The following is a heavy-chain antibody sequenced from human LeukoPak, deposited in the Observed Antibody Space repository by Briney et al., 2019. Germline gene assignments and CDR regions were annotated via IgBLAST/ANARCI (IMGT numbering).Heavy chain of an antibody. CDR1: EFAFSDYA. V-gene: IGHV3-23*01. D-gene: IGHD3-10*01. Sequence: GGSLTLSCVASEFAFSDYAMSWVRQAPGKGPEWVSTISRNSTTWYSDSVMGRFTISRDNSKSTLYLQLNSLRGEDTALYYCADFGSGSYIFDYWGEGTLVTVSS. CDR3: ADFGSGSYIFDY. J-gene: IGHJ4*02. CDR2: ISRNSTT.